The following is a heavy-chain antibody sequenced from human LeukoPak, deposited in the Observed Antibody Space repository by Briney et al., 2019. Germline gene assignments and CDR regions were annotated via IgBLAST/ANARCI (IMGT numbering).Heavy chain of an antibody. D-gene: IGHD3-9*01. J-gene: IGHJ4*02. Sequence: ASVKVSCKASGYTFTGYYMHWVRQAPGQGLEWMGWINPNSGGTNYAQKFQGRVTMTRDTSISTAYMELSRLRSDDTAVYYCARGGPFDILTGHEPFDYWGQGTLVTVSS. CDR3: ARGGPFDILTGHEPFDY. CDR2: INPNSGGT. V-gene: IGHV1-2*02. CDR1: GYTFTGYY.